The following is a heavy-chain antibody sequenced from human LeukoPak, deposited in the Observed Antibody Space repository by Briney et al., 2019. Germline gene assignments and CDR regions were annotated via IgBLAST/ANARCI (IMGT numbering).Heavy chain of an antibody. CDR3: ANTSPSCDSSGYCHLSIDY. D-gene: IGHD3-22*01. J-gene: IGHJ4*02. CDR1: VFTFSSYG. Sequence: GGSLRLSCAASVFTFSSYGMHWVRQAPGRGLEGVAFIRYDGSNKYYADSVEGRFTISSDNSKNTLYLQMNMLRAEETAVYYCANTSPSCDSSGYCHLSIDYWGQGTLVTVSS. V-gene: IGHV3-30*02. CDR2: IRYDGSNK.